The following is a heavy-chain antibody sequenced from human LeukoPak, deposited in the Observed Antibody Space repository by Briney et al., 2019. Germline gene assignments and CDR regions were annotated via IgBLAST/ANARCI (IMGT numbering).Heavy chain of an antibody. CDR1: GFTFSSYA. CDR3: ARAHSLSYYDYVWGSYPLTGFDY. V-gene: IGHV3-23*01. D-gene: IGHD3-16*01. Sequence: GGSLRLSCAASGFTFSSYAMSWVRQAPGRGLEWVSGISGRDSSTYYADSVKGRFTISRDNSKNTLYLQMNSLRADDTAVYYCARAHSLSYYDYVWGSYPLTGFDYWGQGTLVTVSS. J-gene: IGHJ4*02. CDR2: ISGRDSST.